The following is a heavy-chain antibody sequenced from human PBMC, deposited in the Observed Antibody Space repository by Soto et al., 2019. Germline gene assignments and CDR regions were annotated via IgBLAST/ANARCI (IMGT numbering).Heavy chain of an antibody. CDR1: GGTFSSYA. CDR3: ARDYDFWSGYGPNGMDV. V-gene: IGHV1-69*12. D-gene: IGHD3-3*01. Sequence: QVQLVQSGAEVKKPGSSVKVSCKASGGTFSSYAISWVRQAPGQGLEWMGGIIPIFGTANYAQKFQGRGTISADESTNKAYMELSRLRSEDTAVYYCARDYDFWSGYGPNGMDVWGQGTTVTVSS. CDR2: IIPIFGTA. J-gene: IGHJ6*02.